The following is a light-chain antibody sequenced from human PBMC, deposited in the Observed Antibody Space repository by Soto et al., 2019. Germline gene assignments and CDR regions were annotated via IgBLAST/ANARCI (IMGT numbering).Light chain of an antibody. CDR3: QQSFSTPYT. V-gene: IGKV1-39*01. Sequence: DIQMTQSPSSLSASVGDRVTITCRASQSISSDLHWYQQRPGKAPKLLISAASILQSGVPSRFSGSGSGTDITLIISSLQPEDFATYFCQQSFSTPYTFGQGTKVEIK. CDR1: QSISSD. J-gene: IGKJ2*01. CDR2: AAS.